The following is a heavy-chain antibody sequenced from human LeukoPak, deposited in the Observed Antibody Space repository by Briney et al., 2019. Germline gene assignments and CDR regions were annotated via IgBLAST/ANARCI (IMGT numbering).Heavy chain of an antibody. Sequence: GGSLRLSCAGSGFTFRSHSMTWVRQAPGKGLEWISYISGSSSTIHYADSVKGRFTISRDNDKNSLYLEINSLRAEDTAVYFCARVEKGFWSGFKMDVWGKGTAVTVSS. D-gene: IGHD3-3*01. J-gene: IGHJ6*04. CDR1: GFTFRSHS. CDR3: ARVEKGFWSGFKMDV. CDR2: ISGSSSTI. V-gene: IGHV3-48*01.